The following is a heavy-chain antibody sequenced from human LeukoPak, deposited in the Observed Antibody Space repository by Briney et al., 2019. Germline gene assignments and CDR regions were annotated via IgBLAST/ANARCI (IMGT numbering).Heavy chain of an antibody. D-gene: IGHD4-17*01. CDR1: GFIFKLFA. CDR3: ARDSLTTVTSRLQEYYYYYGMDV. CDR2: ISGTNDDT. J-gene: IGHJ6*02. V-gene: IGHV3-23*01. Sequence: GGSLRLSCVGSGFIFKLFAVGWVRQAPGKGLEWVSVISGTNDDTDYADSVRGHFTISRDNSKNTLYLQMNSLRAEDTAVYYCARDSLTTVTSRLQEYYYYYGMDVWGQGTTVTVSS.